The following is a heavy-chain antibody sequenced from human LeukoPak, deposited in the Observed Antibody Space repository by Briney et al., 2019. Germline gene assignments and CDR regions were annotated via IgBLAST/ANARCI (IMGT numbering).Heavy chain of an antibody. CDR1: GYTFTGYY. V-gene: IGHV1-2*02. D-gene: IGHD3-22*01. Sequence: ASVKVSCKASGYTFTGYYMHWVRQAPGQGLEWMGWINPNSGGTNYAQKFQGRVTMTRDTSISTAYMELSRLRSDDTAVYYCARVLDFSIVVVTEDPWNTWGQGTLVTVSS. CDR2: INPNSGGT. CDR3: ARVLDFSIVVVTEDPWNT. J-gene: IGHJ5*02.